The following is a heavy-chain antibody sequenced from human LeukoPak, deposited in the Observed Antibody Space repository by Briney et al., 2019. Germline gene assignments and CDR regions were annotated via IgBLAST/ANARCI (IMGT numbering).Heavy chain of an antibody. Sequence: GGSLRLSCAASGFTFSSYAMSWVRQAPGKGLEWVSAISGSGGSTYYADSVKGRFTISRDNSKNTLYLQTNSLRAEDTAVYYCAKGLGYLDAFDIWGQGTMVTVSS. J-gene: IGHJ3*02. V-gene: IGHV3-23*01. CDR2: ISGSGGST. D-gene: IGHD5-12*01. CDR3: AKGLGYLDAFDI. CDR1: GFTFSSYA.